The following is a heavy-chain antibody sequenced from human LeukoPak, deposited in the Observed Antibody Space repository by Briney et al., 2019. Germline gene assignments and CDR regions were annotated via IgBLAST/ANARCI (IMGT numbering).Heavy chain of an antibody. CDR2: IYSGGST. V-gene: IGHV3-66*01. D-gene: IGHD3-9*01. CDR3: AKDRSGYFDWFDS. CDR1: EFSFGSNY. J-gene: IGHJ5*01. Sequence: GGSLRLSCAASEFSFGSNYMTWVRQAPGKGLEWVSLIYSGGSTYYADSVKGRFTISRDNSKNTLYLQMNSLRAEDTAVYYCAKDRSGYFDWFDSWGQGTLVTVSS.